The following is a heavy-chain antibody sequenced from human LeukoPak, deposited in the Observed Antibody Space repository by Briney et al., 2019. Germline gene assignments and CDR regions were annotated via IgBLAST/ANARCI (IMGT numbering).Heavy chain of an antibody. J-gene: IGHJ4*02. V-gene: IGHV3-7*01. CDR1: GFTFSSYW. CDR3: ATYRYSGSYYLLY. D-gene: IGHD1-26*01. CDR2: IKQDESEK. Sequence: GGSLRLSCAASGFTFSSYWMSWVRQAPGKGLEWVANIKQDESEKYYVDSVKGRFTISRDNAKNSLYLQMNSLRAEDTAVYYCATYRYSGSYYLLYWGQGTLVTVSS.